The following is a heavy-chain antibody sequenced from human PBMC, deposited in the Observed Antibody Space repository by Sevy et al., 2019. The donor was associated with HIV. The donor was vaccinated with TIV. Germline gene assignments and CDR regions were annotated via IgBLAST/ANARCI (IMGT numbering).Heavy chain of an antibody. J-gene: IGHJ4*02. CDR1: GFIFSSYE. D-gene: IGHD4-17*01. CDR3: ARDLPPSATTVAHFDY. V-gene: IGHV3-48*03. Sequence: GGSLRLSCAASGFIFSSYEMNWVSQAPGKGLESVSYISNSGTTISYSDSVRGRFSISRDNARNSLYLQMNSLRAEDTAVYYCARDLPPSATTVAHFDYWGQGTLVTVSS. CDR2: ISNSGTTI.